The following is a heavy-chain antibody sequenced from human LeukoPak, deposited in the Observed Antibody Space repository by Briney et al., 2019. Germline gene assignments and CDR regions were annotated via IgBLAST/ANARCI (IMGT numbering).Heavy chain of an antibody. CDR1: GFTVSTNY. D-gene: IGHD2-15*01. CDR2: IYSGGDT. V-gene: IGHV3-53*01. CDR3: AKTVVAARSYWFDP. Sequence: GGSLRLSCAASGFTVSTNYISWVRQAPGKGLEWVSVIYSGGDTYYADSVKGRFTISRDNSKNTLYLQMNSLRAEDTAVYYCAKTVVAARSYWFDPWGQGTLVTVSS. J-gene: IGHJ5*02.